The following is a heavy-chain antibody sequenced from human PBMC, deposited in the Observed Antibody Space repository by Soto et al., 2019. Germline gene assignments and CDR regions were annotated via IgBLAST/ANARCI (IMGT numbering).Heavy chain of an antibody. D-gene: IGHD6-19*01. CDR3: AAPSIAVAGYTYKFDP. CDR2: ISSSSSYI. V-gene: IGHV3-21*01. CDR1: GFTFSSYS. J-gene: IGHJ5*02. Sequence: GGSLRLSCAASGFTFSSYSMNWVRQAPGKGLEWVSSISSSSSYIYYADSVKGRFTISRDNAKNSLYLQMNSLRAEDKAVYYCAAPSIAVAGYTYKFDPWGQGTLVTVSS.